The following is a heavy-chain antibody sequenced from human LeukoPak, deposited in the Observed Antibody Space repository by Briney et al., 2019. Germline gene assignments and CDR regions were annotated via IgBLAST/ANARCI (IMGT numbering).Heavy chain of an antibody. Sequence: GRSLRLSCAASGFTFSSYAMHWVRQAPGKGLEWVAVISYDGSNKYYADSVKGRFTISRDNSKNTPYLQMNSLRAEDTAVYYCAREFRVSWNYEGSWFDPWGQGTLVTVSS. V-gene: IGHV3-30-3*01. D-gene: IGHD1-7*01. CDR3: AREFRVSWNYEGSWFDP. CDR2: ISYDGSNK. J-gene: IGHJ5*02. CDR1: GFTFSSYA.